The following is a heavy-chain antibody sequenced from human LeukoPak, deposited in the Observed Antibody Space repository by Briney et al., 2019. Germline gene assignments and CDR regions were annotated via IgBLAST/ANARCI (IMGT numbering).Heavy chain of an antibody. Sequence: SGGSLRLSCAASGFTFSSTWMSWVRQAPGKGLEWVANINQDESEKYYVDSVKGRFTISRDNAKKSLFLQMNSLRAEDTAVYYCARKLAPVFDYWGQGTLVTVSS. J-gene: IGHJ4*02. CDR2: INQDESEK. D-gene: IGHD2-2*01. V-gene: IGHV3-7*03. CDR1: GFTFSSTW. CDR3: ARKLAPVFDY.